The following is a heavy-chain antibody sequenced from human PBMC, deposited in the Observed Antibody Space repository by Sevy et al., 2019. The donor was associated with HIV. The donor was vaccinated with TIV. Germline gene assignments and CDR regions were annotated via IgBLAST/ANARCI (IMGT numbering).Heavy chain of an antibody. CDR2: FDPEDGET. J-gene: IGHJ4*02. Sequence: ASVKVSCKVSGYTLTELSMHWVRQAPGKGLEWMGGFDPEDGETIYAQKFQGRVTMTEDTSTDTAYMELSSLRSEDTAVYYCATELADTAVAGRAYYFDYWGQGTLVTVS. V-gene: IGHV1-24*01. D-gene: IGHD6-19*01. CDR3: ATELADTAVAGRAYYFDY. CDR1: GYTLTELS.